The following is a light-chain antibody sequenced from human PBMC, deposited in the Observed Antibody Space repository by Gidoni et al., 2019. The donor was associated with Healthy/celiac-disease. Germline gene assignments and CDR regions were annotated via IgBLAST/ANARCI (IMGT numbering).Light chain of an antibody. CDR2: GAS. CDR1: QSISSN. CDR3: QHYNNWPPYS. Sequence: EIVMTQSPATLSVSPGERATLSCRASQSISSNLGWYQQKPGQAPRLLIYGASTRATGIPARFSGSGSGTEVILTISSLQSEDFAVYYCQHYNNWPPYSFGQGTKLEIK. J-gene: IGKJ2*03. V-gene: IGKV3-15*01.